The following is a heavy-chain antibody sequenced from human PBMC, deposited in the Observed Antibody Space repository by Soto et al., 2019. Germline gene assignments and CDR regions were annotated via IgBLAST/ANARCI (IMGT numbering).Heavy chain of an antibody. CDR2: INPNSGGT. D-gene: IGHD2-8*01. Sequence: ASVKVSCKASGYTFTGYYMHWVRQAPGQGLEWMGWINPNSGGTNYAQKFQGRVTMTRDTSISTAYMELSRLRSDDTAVYYCARDYFALRGECCTNGVCSLPYYYGMDVWGQGTTVTVSS. J-gene: IGHJ6*02. V-gene: IGHV1-2*02. CDR1: GYTFTGYY. CDR3: ARDYFALRGECCTNGVCSLPYYYGMDV.